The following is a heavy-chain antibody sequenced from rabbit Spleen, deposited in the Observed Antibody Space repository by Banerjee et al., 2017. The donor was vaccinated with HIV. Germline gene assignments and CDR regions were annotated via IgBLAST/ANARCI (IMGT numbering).Heavy chain of an antibody. CDR3: ARDSGSIFSTYGMEL. Sequence: QSLEESGGGLVKPGASLTLTCTASGLDFSGDSYDSYMCWVREAPGKGLEWIACIDIGSSSGFACSASWGKGRFTISKASSTTVTLEMTSLTVAHTASYFCARDSGSIFSTYGMEL. CDR2: IDIGSSSGFA. V-gene: IGHV1S40*01. CDR1: GLDFSGDSY. J-gene: IGHJ6*01. D-gene: IGHD4-2*01.